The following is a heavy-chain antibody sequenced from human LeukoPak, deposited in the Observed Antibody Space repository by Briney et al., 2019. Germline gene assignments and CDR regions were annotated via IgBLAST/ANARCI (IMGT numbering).Heavy chain of an antibody. V-gene: IGHV4-59*01. J-gene: IGHJ5*02. CDR1: GGSISSYY. CDR2: IYYSGST. Sequence: SETLSLTCAVSGGSISSYYWSWIRQPPGKGLEWIWYIYYSGSTNYNPSLKSRVTISVDTSKNQFSLKLSSVTAADTAVYYCARDGSSSSLGFDPWGQGTLVTVSS. D-gene: IGHD6-6*01. CDR3: ARDGSSSSLGFDP.